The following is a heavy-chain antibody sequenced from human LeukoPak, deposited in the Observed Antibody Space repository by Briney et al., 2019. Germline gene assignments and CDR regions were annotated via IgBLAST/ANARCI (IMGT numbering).Heavy chain of an antibody. Sequence: GWSLRLSCAASLFSFISYGMHCVRQAPGKGLEWLGIISDDGRRKDYADSVKGRFTISRDNSKDTLYLQMNSLRAEDTAVYYCAKRPSDYGDYVSYFDYWGQGTLVSVSS. J-gene: IGHJ4*02. CDR1: LFSFISYG. D-gene: IGHD4-17*01. CDR3: AKRPSDYGDYVSYFDY. V-gene: IGHV3-30*18. CDR2: ISDDGRRK.